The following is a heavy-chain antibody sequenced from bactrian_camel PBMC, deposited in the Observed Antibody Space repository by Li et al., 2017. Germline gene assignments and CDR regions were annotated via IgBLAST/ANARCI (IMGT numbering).Heavy chain of an antibody. CDR3: TAEQMGWSWYNH. V-gene: IGHV3S5*01. Sequence: SGGGSAQAGGSLRLSCTATGFPFSNHGMRWIRQVPGKGLEWVSSIYSDGSNTYYADSVKGRFTITRDNAKNTVYHQMNSLIAEDTALYYYTAEQMGWSWYNHWGQGTQVTVS. J-gene: IGHJ4*01. CDR2: IYSDGSNT. CDR1: GFPFSNHG. D-gene: IGHD5*01.